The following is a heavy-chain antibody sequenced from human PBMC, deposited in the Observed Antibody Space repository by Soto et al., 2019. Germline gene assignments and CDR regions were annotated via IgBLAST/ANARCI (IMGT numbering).Heavy chain of an antibody. J-gene: IGHJ4*02. CDR1: GGSFSGYY. CDR3: ERGRDLYDFWRGYYNPFDY. Sequence: TXGTLALTGAVYGGSFSGYYWSWIRQPPGKGLEWIGEINHSGSTNYNPSLKSRVTISVDTSKNQFSLKLSSVTAADTAVYYCERGRDLYDFWRGYYNPFDYWGQGTLFIV. V-gene: IGHV4-34*01. CDR2: INHSGST. D-gene: IGHD3-3*01.